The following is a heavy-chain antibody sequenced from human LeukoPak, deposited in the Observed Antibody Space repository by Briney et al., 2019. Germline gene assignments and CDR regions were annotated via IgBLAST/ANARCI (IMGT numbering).Heavy chain of an antibody. Sequence: SETLSLTCTVSSGPITSTKWWSWVRPPPGKGLEWIGEISHTGSTNYNPSFNSRVTMSVDKSKNQFSLNLKSVTAADTALYYCASSSLVVVVTYGFDIWGRGTAVTVSS. CDR1: SGPITSTKW. CDR2: ISHTGST. J-gene: IGHJ3*02. D-gene: IGHD2-21*01. CDR3: ASSSLVVVVTYGFDI. V-gene: IGHV4-4*02.